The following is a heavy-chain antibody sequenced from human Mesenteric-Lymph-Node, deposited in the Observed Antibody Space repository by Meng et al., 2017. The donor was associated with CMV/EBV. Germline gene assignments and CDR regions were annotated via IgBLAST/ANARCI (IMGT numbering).Heavy chain of an antibody. CDR1: GFTFSDYA. CDR2: LRSKAYGGTT. Sequence: GGSLRLSCTASGFTFSDYAMSWVRQAPGKGLEWVGFLRSKAYGGTTEYAASVKGRFSISRDDSKSIVYLQMDSLKTADTAVYYCTRVPPPVTTGVFDYWGQGALVTVSS. D-gene: IGHD4-17*01. V-gene: IGHV3-49*04. J-gene: IGHJ4*02. CDR3: TRVPPPVTTGVFDY.